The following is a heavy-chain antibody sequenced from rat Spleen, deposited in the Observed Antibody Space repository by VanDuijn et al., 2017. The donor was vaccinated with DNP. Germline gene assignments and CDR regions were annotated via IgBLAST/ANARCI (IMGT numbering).Heavy chain of an antibody. Sequence: QVQLRESGPGLVQPSQTLSLTCTVSGFSLTNYGVSWVRQPPGKGLEWIAAISSGGSTYYNSALKSRLSIVRDTSKSQVFLKMNSLQTEDTATYYCARLAVGAMDAWGQGTSVTVSS. CDR1: GFSLTNYG. CDR2: ISSGGST. J-gene: IGHJ4*01. CDR3: ARLAVGAMDA. D-gene: IGHD3-2*01. V-gene: IGHV2S12*01.